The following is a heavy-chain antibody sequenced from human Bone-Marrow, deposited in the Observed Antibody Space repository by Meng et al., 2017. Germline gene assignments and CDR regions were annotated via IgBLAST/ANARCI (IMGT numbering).Heavy chain of an antibody. CDR1: GGSISSGGYY. CDR2: IYYSGST. V-gene: IGHV4-31*01. J-gene: IGHJ3*02. Sequence: SCTVSGGSISSGGYYWSWIRQHPGKGLEWIGYIYYSGSTYYNPSLKSLVTISVDTSKNQFSLKLSSVTAADTAVYYCARGRYSYGHHAFDIWGQGTMVTVSS. CDR3: ARGRYSYGHHAFDI. D-gene: IGHD5-18*01.